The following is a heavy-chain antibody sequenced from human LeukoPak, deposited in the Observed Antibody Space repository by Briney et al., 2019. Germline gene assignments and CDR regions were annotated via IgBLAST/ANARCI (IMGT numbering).Heavy chain of an antibody. J-gene: IGHJ6*03. V-gene: IGHV3-74*01. D-gene: IGHD1-14*01. CDR3: ARCPDRAYYYYYMDV. CDR1: GFTFSSYW. Sequence: PGGSLRLSCAASGFTFSSYWMHWVRQAPGKGLVWVSRLNTDGSSTIYADSVKGRFTISRDNAKNTLYLQMNSLRAEDTAVYYCARCPDRAYYYYYMDVWGKGTTVTVSS. CDR2: LNTDGSST.